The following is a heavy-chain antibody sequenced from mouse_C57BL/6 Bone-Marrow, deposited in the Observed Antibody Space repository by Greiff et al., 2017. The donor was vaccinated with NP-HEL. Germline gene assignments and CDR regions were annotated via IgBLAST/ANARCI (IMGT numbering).Heavy chain of an antibody. J-gene: IGHJ4*01. CDR2: IWTGGGT. Sequence: VQRVESGPGLVAPSQSLSITCTVSGFSLTSYAISWVRQPPGKGLEWLGVIWTGGGTNYNSVFLKMNSLQTDDTARYYCAREGYGNYVDYAMDYWGQGTSVTVSS. CDR1: GFSLTSYA. D-gene: IGHD2-10*02. CDR3: AREGYGNYVDYAMDY. V-gene: IGHV2-9-1*01.